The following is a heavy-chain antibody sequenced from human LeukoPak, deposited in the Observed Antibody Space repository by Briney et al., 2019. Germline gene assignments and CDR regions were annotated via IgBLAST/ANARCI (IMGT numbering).Heavy chain of an antibody. Sequence: GGSLRLSCAASGFTFSNYGMHWVRQAPGKGLEWVAVISYDGSNKYYADSVKGRFTISRDNSRNTLYLQMNSLRAEDTAVYYCARLDSSGWGTLDYWGQGILVTVSS. CDR2: ISYDGSNK. D-gene: IGHD6-19*01. CDR3: ARLDSSGWGTLDY. CDR1: GFTFSNYG. J-gene: IGHJ4*02. V-gene: IGHV3-30*19.